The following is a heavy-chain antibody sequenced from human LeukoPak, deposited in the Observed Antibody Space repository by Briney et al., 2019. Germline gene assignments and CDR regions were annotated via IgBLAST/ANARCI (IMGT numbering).Heavy chain of an antibody. CDR3: ARGVNYGSGSYYLSPWFDP. V-gene: IGHV4-30-2*01. D-gene: IGHD3-10*01. Sequence: SETLSLTCAVSGGSVSSSTYSWSWIRQPPGKGLEWIVYIYHSGSTYYNPSLKSRVTISVDRSKNQFSLKLSSVTAADTAVYYCARGVNYGSGSYYLSPWFDPWGQGTLVTVSS. J-gene: IGHJ5*02. CDR2: IYHSGST. CDR1: GGSVSSSTYS.